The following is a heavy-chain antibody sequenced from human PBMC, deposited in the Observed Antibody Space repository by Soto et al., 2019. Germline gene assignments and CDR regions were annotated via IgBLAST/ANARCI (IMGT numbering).Heavy chain of an antibody. V-gene: IGHV1-8*01. J-gene: IGHJ6*04. CDR1: GYTYTRYD. CDR3: ALWFGELFV. Sequence: ASVKGYCKTAGYTYTRYDINLVRQATGQGLEWMGWMNPNSGNTGYAQKFQGRVTMTRNTSISTAYMELSSLRSEDTAVYYCALWFGELFVWGKGTTVTVSS. D-gene: IGHD3-10*01. CDR2: MNPNSGNT.